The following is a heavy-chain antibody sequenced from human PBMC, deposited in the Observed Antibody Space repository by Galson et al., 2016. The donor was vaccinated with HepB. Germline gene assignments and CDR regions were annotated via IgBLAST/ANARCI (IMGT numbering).Heavy chain of an antibody. Sequence: SLSLSCADSGFTFSTYGMHWVRQAPGEGLEWVAAISFEGNKQHYADSVKGRFTVSRDNSKNTLYLQMNNLTPDDTAIYYCARGGGTSSYYYWGMDVWGQGTTVTVSS. CDR1: GFTFSTYG. CDR3: ARGGGTSSYYYWGMDV. D-gene: IGHD1-14*01. CDR2: ISFEGNKQ. V-gene: IGHV3-30*03. J-gene: IGHJ6*02.